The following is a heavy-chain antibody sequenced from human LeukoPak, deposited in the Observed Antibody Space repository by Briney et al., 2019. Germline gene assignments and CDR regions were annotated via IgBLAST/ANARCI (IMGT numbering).Heavy chain of an antibody. J-gene: IGHJ5*02. CDR1: GFTFSSYS. V-gene: IGHV3-21*01. Sequence: GGSLRLSCAASGFTFSSYSMNWVRQAPGKGLEWFSSISNTGTYTDYADSVKGRFTISRDNAKSSLYLQMNTLRAEDTALYFCARDKVLVAPTNHPFVGWFDPWGQGTLVTVSS. CDR3: ARDKVLVAPTNHPFVGWFDP. D-gene: IGHD2-15*01. CDR2: ISNTGTYT.